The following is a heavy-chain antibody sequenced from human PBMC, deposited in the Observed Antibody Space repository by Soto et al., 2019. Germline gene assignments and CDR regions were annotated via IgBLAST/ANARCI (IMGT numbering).Heavy chain of an antibody. Sequence: HPGGSLRLSCEASGFTFSSYGMHWVRQAPGKGLEWVAVISYDGSNKYYADSVKGRFTISRDNSKNTLYLQMNSLRAEDTAVYYCAKDGGYNLVGATTLLDYWGQGTLVTVSS. CDR2: ISYDGSNK. V-gene: IGHV3-30*18. CDR1: GFTFSSYG. D-gene: IGHD1-26*01. J-gene: IGHJ4*02. CDR3: AKDGGYNLVGATTLLDY.